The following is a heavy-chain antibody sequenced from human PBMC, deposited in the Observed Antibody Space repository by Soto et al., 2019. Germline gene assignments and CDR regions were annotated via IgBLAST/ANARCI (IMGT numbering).Heavy chain of an antibody. J-gene: IGHJ4*02. V-gene: IGHV1-8*01. CDR2: MNPNSGNT. CDR3: ARGKKGEWELLSFDY. CDR1: GYTFTSYD. D-gene: IGHD1-26*01. Sequence: AASVKVSCKASGYTFTSYDINWVRQATGQGLEWMGWMNPNSGNTGYAQKFQGRVTITADESTSTAYMELSSLRSEDTAVYYCARGKKGEWELLSFDYWGQVTLVTVSS.